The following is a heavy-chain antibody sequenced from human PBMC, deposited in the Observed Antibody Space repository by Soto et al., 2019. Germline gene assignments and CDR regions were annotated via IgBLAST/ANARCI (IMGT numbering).Heavy chain of an antibody. D-gene: IGHD5-12*01. J-gene: IGHJ6*02. Sequence: ASVKVSCKASGYTFTSYGINWVRQAPGQGLEWMGWISAYNGNTNYAQKLQGRVTTTTDTSTSTAYMELRSLRSDDTAVYYCASSFYGYNKDCMDVWGQGTTVTVSS. CDR1: GYTFTSYG. V-gene: IGHV1-18*01. CDR3: ASSFYGYNKDCMDV. CDR2: ISAYNGNT.